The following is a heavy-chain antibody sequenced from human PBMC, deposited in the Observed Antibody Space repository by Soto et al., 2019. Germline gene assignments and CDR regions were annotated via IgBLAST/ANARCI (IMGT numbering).Heavy chain of an antibody. J-gene: IGHJ4*02. CDR1: GFSVATNY. CDR2: IYSGGST. V-gene: IGHV3-66*01. Sequence: GGSLRLSCAASGFSVATNYMNWVRQAPGKGLEWVSVIYSGGSTYYADSVNGRFTISRDNSKNTVYLHMNSLRAEDTAVYYCATGEEYCISPRRRHLDYWGQGTLVTVSS. D-gene: IGHD2-2*01. CDR3: ATGEEYCISPRRRHLDY.